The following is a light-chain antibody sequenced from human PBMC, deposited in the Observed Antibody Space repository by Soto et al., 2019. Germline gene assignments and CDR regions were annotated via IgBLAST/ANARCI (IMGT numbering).Light chain of an antibody. CDR1: QSVRNN. V-gene: IGKV3-15*01. Sequence: EIVMTQSPATLSVSPGERATLSCRASQSVRNNLAWYQQKPGQAPRLLIYGASTRATGIPARFSGSGSGTEFTLTISSLQSEDFALYYCQRYNNWPPAWTFGQGTKVDIK. CDR3: QRYNNWPPAWT. J-gene: IGKJ1*01. CDR2: GAS.